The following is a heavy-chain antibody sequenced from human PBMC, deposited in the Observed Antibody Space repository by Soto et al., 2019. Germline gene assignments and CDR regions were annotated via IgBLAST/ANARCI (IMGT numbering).Heavy chain of an antibody. CDR2: ISSSGAGT. V-gene: IGHV3-23*01. D-gene: IGHD1-26*01. J-gene: IGHJ4*02. CDR3: AKTTASYYVY. Sequence: GGSLRLSCAASGFTFNSHGINWVRQAPGKGLEWVSAISSSGAGTYYADSVKGRFTISRDNSKNTAYLQMSSLRAEDTAIYFCAKTTASYYVYWGQGTLVTVSS. CDR1: GFTFNSHG.